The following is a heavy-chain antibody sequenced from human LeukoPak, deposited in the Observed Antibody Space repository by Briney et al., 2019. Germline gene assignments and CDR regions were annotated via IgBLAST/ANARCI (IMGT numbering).Heavy chain of an antibody. V-gene: IGHV4-34*01. J-gene: IGHJ4*02. CDR2: INHSGST. CDR3: ARRGRIAAAGYFDY. CDR1: GGSFSGYY. Sequence: SETLSLTCAVYGGSFSGYYWSWIRQPPGKGLEWIGEINHSGSTNYNPSLKSRVSISVYTSKNQFSLKLSSVTAADTAVYYCARRGRIAAAGYFDYWGQGTLVTVSS. D-gene: IGHD6-13*01.